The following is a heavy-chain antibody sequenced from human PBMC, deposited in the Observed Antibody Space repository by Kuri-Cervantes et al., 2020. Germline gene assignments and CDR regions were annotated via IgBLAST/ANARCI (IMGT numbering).Heavy chain of an antibody. V-gene: IGHV4-61*08. Sequence: SETLSLTCTVSGGSISSGDYYWSWIRQPPGKGLEWIGYIYYSGSTNYNPSLKSRVTMSVDTSKNQFSLKLSSVTAADTAVYYCARGYGDYEVRYDPWGQGTLVTVSS. CDR1: GGSISSGDYY. CDR3: ARGYGDYEVRYDP. D-gene: IGHD4-17*01. J-gene: IGHJ5*02. CDR2: IYYSGST.